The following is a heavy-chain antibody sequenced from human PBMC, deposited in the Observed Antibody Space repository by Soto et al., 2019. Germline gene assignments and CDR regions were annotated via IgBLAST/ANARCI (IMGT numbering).Heavy chain of an antibody. J-gene: IGHJ6*02. V-gene: IGHV4-34*01. CDR1: GGSFSGYY. D-gene: IGHD3-10*01. CDR2: INHSGRT. CDR3: ARGHVGSGSYYNSPFARYYYYYGMDV. Sequence: QVQLQQWGAGLLKPSETLSLTCAVYGGSFSGYYWSWIRQPPGKGLEWIGEINHSGRTNYNPSLKSRVTISVDTSKNQFSLKLSSVTAADTAVYYCARGHVGSGSYYNSPFARYYYYYGMDVWGQGTTVTVSS.